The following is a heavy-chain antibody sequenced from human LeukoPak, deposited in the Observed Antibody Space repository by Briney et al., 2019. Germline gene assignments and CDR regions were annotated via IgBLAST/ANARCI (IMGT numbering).Heavy chain of an antibody. V-gene: IGHV3-9*01. D-gene: IGHD3-10*01. CDR2: ISWNSGSI. J-gene: IGHJ6*02. Sequence: PGRSLRLSCAASGFTFDDYAMHWVRQAPGKGLEWVSGISWNSGSIGYADSVKGRFTISRDNAKNSLYLQMNSLRAEDTALYYCAKDGLEYYYGPYGMDVWGQGTTVTVSS. CDR3: AKDGLEYYYGPYGMDV. CDR1: GFTFDDYA.